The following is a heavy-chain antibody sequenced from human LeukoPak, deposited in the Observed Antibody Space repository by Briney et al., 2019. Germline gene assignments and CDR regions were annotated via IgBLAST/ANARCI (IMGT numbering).Heavy chain of an antibody. CDR3: ARSTPGGRGYGYGLDY. V-gene: IGHV4-59*08. CDR1: GGSISSYY. D-gene: IGHD5-18*01. Sequence: SETLPLTCTVSGGSISSYYWSWIRQPPGKGLEWIGYIYYSGSTNYNPSLKSRVTISVDTSKNQFSLKLSSVTAADTAVYYCARSTPGGRGYGYGLDYWGQGTLVTVS. CDR2: IYYSGST. J-gene: IGHJ4*02.